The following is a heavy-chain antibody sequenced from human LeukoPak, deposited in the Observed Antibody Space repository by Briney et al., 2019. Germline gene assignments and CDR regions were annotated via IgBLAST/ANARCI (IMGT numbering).Heavy chain of an antibody. CDR3: ARGGYCSGGTCYSYNAFDI. J-gene: IGHJ3*02. Sequence: PGGSLRLSCAASGFTFRSYEMNWVRQALGKGLEWVSYISSSGTIYYADSVKGRFTISRDNAKNSLYLHMNSLRAEDTAVYYCARGGYCSGGTCYSYNAFDIWGQGTMVTVSS. V-gene: IGHV3-48*03. CDR1: GFTFRSYE. CDR2: ISSSGTI. D-gene: IGHD2-15*01.